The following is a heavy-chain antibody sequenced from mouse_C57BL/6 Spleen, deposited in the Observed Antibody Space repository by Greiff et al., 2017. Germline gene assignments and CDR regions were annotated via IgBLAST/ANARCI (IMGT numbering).Heavy chain of an antibody. Sequence: QVQLKQPGTELVKPGASVKLSCKASGYTFTSYWMHWVKQRPGQGLEWIGNINPSNGGTNYNEKFKSKATLTVDKSSSTAYMQLSSLTSEDSAVYYCARVTTVVATDYFDYWGQGTTLTVSS. CDR1: GYTFTSYW. CDR2: INPSNGGT. V-gene: IGHV1-53*01. D-gene: IGHD1-1*01. CDR3: ARVTTVVATDYFDY. J-gene: IGHJ2*01.